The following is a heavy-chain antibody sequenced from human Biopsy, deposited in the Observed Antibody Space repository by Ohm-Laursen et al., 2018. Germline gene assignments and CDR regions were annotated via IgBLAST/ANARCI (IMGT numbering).Heavy chain of an antibody. CDR1: GGPIDSYC. CDR3: ASAGYNPDWNFDL. D-gene: IGHD5-24*01. J-gene: IGHJ2*01. Sequence: GTLSLTCTVSGGPIDSYCWSWIRQPPGKALEWIGYIYFTGRTIYNPSLKSRVTMSVNTSKKQFSLRLGSVTAADTAVYYCASAGYNPDWNFDLWGRGTRVTVSS. V-gene: IGHV4-59*12. CDR2: IYFTGRT.